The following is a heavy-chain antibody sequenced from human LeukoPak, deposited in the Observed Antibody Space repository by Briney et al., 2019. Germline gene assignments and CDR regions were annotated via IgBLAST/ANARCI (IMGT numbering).Heavy chain of an antibody. CDR2: ISSSSSYI. D-gene: IGHD6-19*01. CDR3: ARGPAVAVAGTSWFDP. V-gene: IGHV3-21*01. CDR1: GFTFSSYS. J-gene: IGHJ5*02. Sequence: GGSLRLSCAASGFTFSSYSMNWVRQAPGKGLEWVSSISSSSSYIYYADSVKGRFTISRDNAKNSLYLQMNSLRAEDTAVYCCARGPAVAVAGTSWFDPWGQGTLVTVSS.